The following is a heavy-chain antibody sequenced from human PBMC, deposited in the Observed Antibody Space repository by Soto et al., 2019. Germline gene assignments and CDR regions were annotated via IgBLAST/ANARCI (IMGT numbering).Heavy chain of an antibody. J-gene: IGHJ4*02. CDR3: ARGGYCSSTSCYDY. Sequence: KQSQTLALTCAISGDSVSSNSAAWNWIRQSPSRGLEWLGRTYYRSKWYNDYAVSVKSRITINPDTSKNQFSLQLNSVTPEDTAVYYCARGGYCSSTSCYDYWGQGTLVTVSS. V-gene: IGHV6-1*01. D-gene: IGHD2-2*01. CDR1: GDSVSSNSAA. CDR2: TYYRSKWYN.